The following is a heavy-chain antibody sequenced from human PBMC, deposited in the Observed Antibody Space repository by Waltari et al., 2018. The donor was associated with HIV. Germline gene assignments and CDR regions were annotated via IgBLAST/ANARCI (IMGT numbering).Heavy chain of an antibody. CDR1: GGSVSSNNW. Sequence: QVQLQESSPGLVKPSGSLSLTCDVSGGSVSSNNWSTWGRQSPGNGLEWIGEVHHSGKTTYNPSLKSRVSMSVDKSKNEFSLKVTSVTAADTAVYYCARLNRLEGGQWAKEYFDLWGRGTLVAVSS. V-gene: IGHV4-4*02. J-gene: IGHJ2*01. CDR2: VHHSGKT. CDR3: ARLNRLEGGQWAKEYFDL. D-gene: IGHD6-19*01.